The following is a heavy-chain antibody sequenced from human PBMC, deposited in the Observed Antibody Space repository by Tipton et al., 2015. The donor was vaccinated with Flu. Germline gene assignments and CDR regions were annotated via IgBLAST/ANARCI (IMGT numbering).Heavy chain of an antibody. Sequence: TLSLTCTVSGGSISSGGYYWSWIRQHPGKGLEWIGYIYYSGSTYYSPSLKSRVTISVDTSKNQFSLKLSSVTAADTAVYYCARGYCSGGSCYGWFDPWGQGTLVTVSS. CDR3: ARGYCSGGSCYGWFDP. J-gene: IGHJ5*02. D-gene: IGHD2-15*01. CDR1: GGSISSGGYY. V-gene: IGHV4-31*03. CDR2: IYYSGST.